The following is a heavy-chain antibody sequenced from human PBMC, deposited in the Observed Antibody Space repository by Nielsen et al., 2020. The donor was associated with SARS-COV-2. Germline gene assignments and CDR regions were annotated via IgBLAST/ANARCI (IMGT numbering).Heavy chain of an antibody. CDR1: GFTFTDYW. V-gene: IGHV3-20*04. CDR3: AREIVGATKDY. J-gene: IGHJ4*02. CDR2: INWNGGST. D-gene: IGHD1-26*01. Sequence: GGSLRLSCAASGFTFTDYWMSWVRQAPGKGLEWVSGINWNGGSTGYADSVKGRFTISRDNSKNTLYLQMNSLRAEDTAVYYCAREIVGATKDYWGQGTLVTVSS.